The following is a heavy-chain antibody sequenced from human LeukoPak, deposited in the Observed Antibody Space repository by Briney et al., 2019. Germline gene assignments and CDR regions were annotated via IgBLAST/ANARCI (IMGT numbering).Heavy chain of an antibody. V-gene: IGHV1-8*01. CDR2: MNPNSGNT. D-gene: IGHD4-23*01. CDR3: ARGFFGDYGGNPLYS. CDR1: GYTFTSYD. J-gene: IGHJ4*02. Sequence: EASVKVSCKASGYTFTSYDINWVRQATGQGLEWMGWMNPNSGNTGYAQKFQGRVTMTRNTSISTAYMELSSLRSEDTAVYYCARGFFGDYGGNPLYSWGQGTLVTVSS.